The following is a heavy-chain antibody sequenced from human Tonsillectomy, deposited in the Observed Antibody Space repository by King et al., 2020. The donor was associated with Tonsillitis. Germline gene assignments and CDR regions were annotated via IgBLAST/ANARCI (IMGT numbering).Heavy chain of an antibody. CDR3: AKGGSVAYLGWFDP. CDR2: ISDSGNT. Sequence: QLVQSGGGFVQPGGSLRLSCAVSGITFTTYAMSWVRQAPGKGLEWVSIISDSGNTYYANSVKGRFTISRDSSKNTLYLQMNSLTAEDTAIYYCAKGGSVAYLGWFDPWGQGTLVTVSS. D-gene: IGHD2/OR15-2a*01. V-gene: IGHV3-23*04. J-gene: IGHJ5*02. CDR1: GITFTTYA.